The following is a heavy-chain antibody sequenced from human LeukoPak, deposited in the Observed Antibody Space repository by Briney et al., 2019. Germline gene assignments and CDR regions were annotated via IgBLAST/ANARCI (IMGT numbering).Heavy chain of an antibody. CDR1: GYTFTSYG. CDR2: TSAYNGNT. V-gene: IGHV1-18*01. J-gene: IGHJ6*03. Sequence: ASVKVSCKASGYTFTSYGISWVRQAPGQGLEWMGWTSAYNGNTNYAQKLQGRVTMTTDTSTSTAYMELRSLRSDDTAVYYCARRRGPRIGYYYYMDVWGKGTTVTVSS. D-gene: IGHD1-14*01. CDR3: ARRRGPRIGYYYYMDV.